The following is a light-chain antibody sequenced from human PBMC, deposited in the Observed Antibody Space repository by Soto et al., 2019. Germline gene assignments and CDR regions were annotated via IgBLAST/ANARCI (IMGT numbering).Light chain of an antibody. CDR2: DVS. V-gene: IGLV2-14*01. J-gene: IGLJ1*01. CDR3: SSYTSSSTRV. CDR1: SSDVGGYNY. Sequence: QSVLTQPASVSESPGQSITISCTGTSSDVGGYNYVSWYQQHPGKAPKLMIYDVSNRPSGVSNRLSGSKSGNTASLTISGLQAEDEADYYCSSYTSSSTRVFGTGTRSPS.